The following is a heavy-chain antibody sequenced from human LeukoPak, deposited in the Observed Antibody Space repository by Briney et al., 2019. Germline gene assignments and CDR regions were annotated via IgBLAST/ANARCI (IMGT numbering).Heavy chain of an antibody. D-gene: IGHD3-3*01. J-gene: IGHJ4*02. Sequence: KAGGSLRLSCAASGFTLSNAWMSWVRQAPGKGLEWVGRIKSKTDGGTTDYAAPVKGRFTISRDDSKNTLYLQMNSLKTEDTAVYYCKVGYDFWSGGFDYWGQGTLVTVSS. CDR3: KVGYDFWSGGFDY. CDR1: GFTLSNAW. V-gene: IGHV3-15*01. CDR2: IKSKTDGGTT.